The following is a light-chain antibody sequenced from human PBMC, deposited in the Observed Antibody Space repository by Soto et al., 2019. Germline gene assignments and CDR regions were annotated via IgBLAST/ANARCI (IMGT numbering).Light chain of an antibody. V-gene: IGLV2-8*01. CDR3: SSFAGGGNPVL. Sequence: QSALTQPPSASGSLGQSVTISCTGTSSGVGGYNYVSWHQQHPGKAPKVMIYEVTKRPPGVPDRLSGSKSGNTASLTVSGLQAEDEADYYCSSFAGGGNPVLLGGGTKLTVL. J-gene: IGLJ2*01. CDR1: SSGVGGYNY. CDR2: EVT.